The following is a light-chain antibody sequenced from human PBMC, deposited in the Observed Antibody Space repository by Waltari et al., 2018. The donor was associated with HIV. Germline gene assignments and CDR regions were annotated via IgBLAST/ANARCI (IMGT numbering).Light chain of an antibody. Sequence: QSVLTQPPSASGAPGQRVTISCSGSTPNIGSSNVHWYQQFSRAAPKLLIYADAQRPSGVPDRFSGSKSGTSASLVISGLQSEDEADYYCSTWDERLNGVVFSGGTRLTVV. J-gene: IGLJ2*01. CDR3: STWDERLNGVV. CDR2: ADA. V-gene: IGLV1-44*01. CDR1: TPNIGSSN.